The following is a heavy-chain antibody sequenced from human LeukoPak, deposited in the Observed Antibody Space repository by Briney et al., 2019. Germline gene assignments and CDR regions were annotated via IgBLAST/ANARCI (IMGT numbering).Heavy chain of an antibody. CDR2: ISSNGGST. CDR3: VKDGRYCSSTSCYTMDY. D-gene: IGHD2-2*02. J-gene: IGHJ4*02. V-gene: IGHV3-64D*06. CDR1: GFTFSSYA. Sequence: PGGSLRLSCSASGFTFSSYAMHWVRQAPGKGLEYVSAISSNGGSTYYADSVKGRFTISRDNSKNTLYLQMSSLRAEDMAVYYCVKDGRYCSSTSCYTMDYWGQGTLVTVSS.